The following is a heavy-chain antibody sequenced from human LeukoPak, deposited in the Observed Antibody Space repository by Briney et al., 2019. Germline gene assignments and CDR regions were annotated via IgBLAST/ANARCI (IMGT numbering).Heavy chain of an antibody. J-gene: IGHJ4*02. V-gene: IGHV1-69*05. CDR1: GGTFSTNA. D-gene: IGHD3-3*01. CDR2: IIPIFGTP. Sequence: SVKVSCKASGGTFSTNAISWVRQAPGQGLEWMGGIIPIFGTPNYAQKFQGRVTITTDESSSTAYMEVSSLRSEDTAVYYCARGRPDFWSGYYPLDYWGQGTLVTVSS. CDR3: ARGRPDFWSGYYPLDY.